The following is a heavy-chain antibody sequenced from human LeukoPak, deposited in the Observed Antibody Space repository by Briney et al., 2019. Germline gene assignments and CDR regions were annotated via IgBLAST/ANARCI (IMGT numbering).Heavy chain of an antibody. D-gene: IGHD7-27*01. CDR1: GFMFSDCS. V-gene: IGHV3-7*01. CDR2: IKQDGSEK. CDR3: ARESYWGSGLKGFDS. J-gene: IGHJ4*02. Sequence: RGSLRLSCAASGFMFSDCSMSWVRQAPGKGLEWVANIKQDGSEKYYVHSVKGRFTISRDNAKNSLYLQVNSLRDEDTAVYYCARESYWGSGLKGFDSWGQGTLVTVSS.